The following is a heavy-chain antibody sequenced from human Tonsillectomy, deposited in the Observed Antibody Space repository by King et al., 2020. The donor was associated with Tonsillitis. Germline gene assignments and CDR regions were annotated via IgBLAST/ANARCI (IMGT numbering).Heavy chain of an antibody. Sequence: QLQESGPGLVKPSETLSLTCTVSGGSISSSSYYWGWIRQPPGKGLEWIGSIYYSGSTYYNPSLKSRVTISIDTSKNQFSLKLSSVTAADTAVYYCATRGSRDWFDPWGQGTLVTVSS. V-gene: IGHV4-39*07. J-gene: IGHJ5*02. D-gene: IGHD3-10*01. CDR1: GGSISSSSYY. CDR3: ATRGSRDWFDP. CDR2: IYYSGST.